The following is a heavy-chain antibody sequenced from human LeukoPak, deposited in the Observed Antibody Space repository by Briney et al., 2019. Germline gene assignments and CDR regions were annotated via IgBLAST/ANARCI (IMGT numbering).Heavy chain of an antibody. D-gene: IGHD2-8*02. CDR3: ARDIYWDNWFDP. V-gene: IGHV4-59*01. CDR2: IYQSGST. J-gene: IGHJ5*02. Sequence: PSETLSLTCTVSGGSISNYYWSWIRQPPGKGLEWIGYIYQSGSTDYNPSLKSRVTISVDTSKNQFSLKLSSVTAADTAVYYCARDIYWDNWFDPWGQGTLVTVSS. CDR1: GGSISNYY.